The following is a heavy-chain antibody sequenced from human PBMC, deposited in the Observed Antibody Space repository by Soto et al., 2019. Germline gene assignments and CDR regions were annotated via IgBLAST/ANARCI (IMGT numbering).Heavy chain of an antibody. D-gene: IGHD1-1*01. Sequence: ASVEVSCKASGYTFTTYDISWVRQATGQGLEWMGWMNPYSGNTGYAPKFQGRVIMTMDTSISTAYMELSSLRSEDTDVYFCARSGRAKSDYWGQGTLVTVSS. V-gene: IGHV1-8*01. J-gene: IGHJ4*02. CDR2: MNPYSGNT. CDR3: ARSGRAKSDY. CDR1: GYTFTTYD.